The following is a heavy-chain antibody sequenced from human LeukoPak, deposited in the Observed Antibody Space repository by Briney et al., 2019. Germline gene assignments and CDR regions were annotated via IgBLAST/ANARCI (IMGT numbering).Heavy chain of an antibody. Sequence: ASETLSLTCAVYGESFSGYYWSWIRQPPGRGLEWIGEINHSGSTNYNPSLKSRVTISVDPSKNQFSLKLNSVTAADTAVYYCAKTVAGYWYFDLWGRGTLVTVSS. V-gene: IGHV4-34*01. D-gene: IGHD6-19*01. CDR1: GESFSGYY. CDR3: AKTVAGYWYFDL. CDR2: INHSGST. J-gene: IGHJ2*01.